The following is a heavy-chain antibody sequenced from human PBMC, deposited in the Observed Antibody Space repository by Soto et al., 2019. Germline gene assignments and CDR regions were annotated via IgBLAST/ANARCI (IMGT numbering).Heavy chain of an antibody. CDR2: ISYDGSNK. Sequence: QVQLVESGGGVVQPGRSLRLSCAASGFTFSSYGMHWVRQAPGKGLEWVAVISYDGSNKYYLDSVKGRFTISRDNSKNTVLQQMNSLRAEDTAVYYCAKSLELATMRGGLDFWGQGTLLTVSS. CDR3: AKSLELATMRGGLDF. V-gene: IGHV3-30*18. D-gene: IGHD5-12*01. J-gene: IGHJ4*02. CDR1: GFTFSSYG.